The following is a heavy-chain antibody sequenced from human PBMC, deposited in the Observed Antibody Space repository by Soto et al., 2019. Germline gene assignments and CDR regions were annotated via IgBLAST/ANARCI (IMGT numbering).Heavy chain of an antibody. J-gene: IGHJ6*02. D-gene: IGHD4-4*01. CDR2: IDTTGSTT. CDR3: ASVSAAQYYYGMDA. CDR1: EFTFSTYW. V-gene: IGHV3-74*01. Sequence: EVQLVESGGGLVQPGGSLRLSCAASEFTFSTYWMHWVGQAPGKGLEWVARIDTTGSTTTYAGSVQGRFTISRDNAKNTLYLQMPSVRDEDTAVYYCASVSAAQYYYGMDAWGQGTTVTVSS.